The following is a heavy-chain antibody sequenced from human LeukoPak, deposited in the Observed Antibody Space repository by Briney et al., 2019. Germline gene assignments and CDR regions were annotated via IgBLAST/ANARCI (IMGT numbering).Heavy chain of an antibody. J-gene: IGHJ5*02. V-gene: IGHV6-1*01. Sequence: SQTLSLTCAISGESVSRKSAVWNWIRQSPSIGLEWLVRTYYTSKWYSDYAVSVKSRITINPDTSKNQFSMQLISLTPDDTAVYYCAKSLATWGSPDWFDAWGQGTLVTVSS. CDR3: AKSLATWGSPDWFDA. CDR2: TYYTSKWYS. D-gene: IGHD5-12*01. CDR1: GESVSRKSAV.